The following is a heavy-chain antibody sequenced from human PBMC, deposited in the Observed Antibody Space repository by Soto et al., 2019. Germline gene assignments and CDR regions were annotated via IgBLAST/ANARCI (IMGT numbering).Heavy chain of an antibody. Sequence: ASVKVSCKPSGYTFTTYAISWVRQAPGQGLEWMGWINTYSGNTNYAQKLQGRVTMTTDTSTSTAYMELRSLRSDDTAVYYCARESCGGDCYSGLDQWGQGILVTVSS. V-gene: IGHV1-18*01. CDR3: ARESCGGDCYSGLDQ. CDR1: GYTFTTYA. D-gene: IGHD2-21*02. CDR2: INTYSGNT. J-gene: IGHJ4*02.